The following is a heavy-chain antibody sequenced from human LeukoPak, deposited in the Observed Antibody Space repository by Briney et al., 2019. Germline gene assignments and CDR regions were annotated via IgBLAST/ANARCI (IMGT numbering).Heavy chain of an antibody. CDR1: GFTFSSYG. J-gene: IGHJ5*02. V-gene: IGHV3-33*01. CDR3: ARDLAARTPGGWFDP. D-gene: IGHD6-6*01. Sequence: GRSLRLSCAASGFTFSSYGMHWVRQAPGKGLEWVAVIWYDGSNKYYADSVKGRFTISRDNSKNTLYLQMNSLRAEDMAVYYCARDLAARTPGGWFDPWGQGTLVTVSS. CDR2: IWYDGSNK.